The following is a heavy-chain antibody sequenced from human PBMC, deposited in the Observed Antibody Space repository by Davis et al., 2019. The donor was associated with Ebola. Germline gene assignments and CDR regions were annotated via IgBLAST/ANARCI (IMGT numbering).Heavy chain of an antibody. V-gene: IGHV1-18*01. CDR1: GYIFTSYG. Sequence: AASVKVSCKASGYIFTSYGISWVRQAPGQGLEWMGWISAYNGNTNYAQKLQGRVTMTTDTSTSTAYMELRSLRSDDTAVYYCARDSFILTGYHRGYFDYWGQGTLVTVSS. CDR2: ISAYNGNT. CDR3: ARDSFILTGYHRGYFDY. D-gene: IGHD3-9*01. J-gene: IGHJ4*02.